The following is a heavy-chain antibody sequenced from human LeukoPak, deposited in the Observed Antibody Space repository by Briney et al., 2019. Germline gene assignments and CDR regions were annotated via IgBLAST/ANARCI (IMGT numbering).Heavy chain of an antibody. Sequence: ASVKVSCKASGYSFSDYYVHWLRRAPGQGLEWMGRINPDNGGTNYAQNFQGRVTMSRDTSISTVYMDLSRLTSDDTAVFYCVRESRVGNWFDPWGQGTQVTVSS. V-gene: IGHV1-2*06. J-gene: IGHJ5*02. CDR3: VRESRVGNWFDP. CDR1: GYSFSDYY. D-gene: IGHD2-15*01. CDR2: INPDNGGT.